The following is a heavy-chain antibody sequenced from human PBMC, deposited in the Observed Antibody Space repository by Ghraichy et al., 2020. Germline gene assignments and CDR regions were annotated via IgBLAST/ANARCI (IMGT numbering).Heavy chain of an antibody. J-gene: IGHJ3*02. Sequence: SVKVSCKASGGTFYIYAISWVRQAPGQGLEWMGGIIPIFGTANYAQKFQGRVTITADKSTSTAYMELSSLRSEDTAVYYCSRAMHSSSWYSAFDIWGQGTMVTVSS. CDR2: IIPIFGTA. V-gene: IGHV1-69*06. D-gene: IGHD6-13*01. CDR1: GGTFYIYA. CDR3: SRAMHSSSWYSAFDI.